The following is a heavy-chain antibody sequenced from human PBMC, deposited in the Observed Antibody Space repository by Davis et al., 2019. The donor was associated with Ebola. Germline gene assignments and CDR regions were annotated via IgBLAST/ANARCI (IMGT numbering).Heavy chain of an antibody. CDR2: IKQDGSEK. CDR1: GFTSIRYC. D-gene: IGHD1-26*01. CDR3: ASSYSGSRIYDY. V-gene: IGHV3-7*03. J-gene: IGHJ4*02. Sequence: PGGSLRLSCAASGFTSIRYCINWVRHAPGKGLEWVANIKQDGSEKYYVDSVKGRFSISRDNAKNSLYLQMNGLRAEDTAVYYCASSYSGSRIYDYWSQGTLVTVSS.